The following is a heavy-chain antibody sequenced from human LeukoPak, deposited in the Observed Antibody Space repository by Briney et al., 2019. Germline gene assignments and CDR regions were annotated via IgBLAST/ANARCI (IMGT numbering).Heavy chain of an antibody. J-gene: IGHJ4*02. V-gene: IGHV1-69*01. Sequence: XXXTANYAQKFQGRVTITADESTSTAYMELSSLRSEDTAVYYCAGSRTPSYYDSSGYLTTSYWGQGTLVTVSS. CDR3: AGSRTPSYYDSSGYLTTSY. CDR2: XXXTA. D-gene: IGHD3-22*01.